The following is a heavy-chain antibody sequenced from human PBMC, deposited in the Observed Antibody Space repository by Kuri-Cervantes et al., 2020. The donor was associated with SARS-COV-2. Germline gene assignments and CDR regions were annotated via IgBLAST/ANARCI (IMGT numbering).Heavy chain of an antibody. J-gene: IGHJ6*02. CDR1: GFTFSSYS. CDR2: ISGSGGST. D-gene: IGHD3-22*01. V-gene: IGHV3-23*01. CDR3: ASAEEYYYDSSGYSYYYYGMDV. Sequence: LSLTCAASGFTFSSYSMNWVRQAPGKGLEWVSAISGSGGSTYYADSVKGRFTISRDNSKNTLYLQMNSLRAEDTAVYYCASAEEYYYDSSGYSYYYYGMDVWGQGTTVTVSS.